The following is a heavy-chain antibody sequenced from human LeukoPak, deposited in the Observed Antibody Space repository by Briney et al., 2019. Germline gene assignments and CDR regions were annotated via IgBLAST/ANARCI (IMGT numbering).Heavy chain of an antibody. Sequence: PSETLSLTCAVYGGSFSGYNWSWIRHPPGQGLDLIGEINHSESTNNNPSLKSRSTISVSTSTNQFSLNLSSVTAAATAVYYCASRMGSGFDYWGQGTLVTVSS. D-gene: IGHD6-19*01. CDR1: GGSFSGYN. CDR2: INHSEST. CDR3: ASRMGSGFDY. V-gene: IGHV4-34*04. J-gene: IGHJ4*02.